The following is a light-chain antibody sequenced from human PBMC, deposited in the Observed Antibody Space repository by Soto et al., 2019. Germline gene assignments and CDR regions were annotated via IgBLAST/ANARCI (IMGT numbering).Light chain of an antibody. CDR1: SSDVGEENY. CDR3: SSYTSSSTYV. Sequence: QSALTQPPSASGSPGQSVTITCSGTSSDVGEENYVSWYQQHPGKAPQLIIYEVSNRPSGVSNRFSGSKSGNTASLTISGLQAEDEADYYCSSYTSSSTYVFGTGTKLTVL. J-gene: IGLJ1*01. V-gene: IGLV2-14*01. CDR2: EVS.